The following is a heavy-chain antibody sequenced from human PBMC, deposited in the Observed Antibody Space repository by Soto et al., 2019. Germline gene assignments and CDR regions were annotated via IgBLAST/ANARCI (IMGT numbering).Heavy chain of an antibody. Sequence: SETLSLTCTVSGGSISSGDYYWSWIRQPPGTGLEWIGYIYYSGSTYYNPSLESRVTISVDTSKNQFSLKLSSVTAADTAVYYCARADSSGYSYFDYWGQGSLVTVS. CDR1: GGSISSGDYY. J-gene: IGHJ4*02. V-gene: IGHV4-30-4*01. D-gene: IGHD3-22*01. CDR2: IYYSGST. CDR3: ARADSSGYSYFDY.